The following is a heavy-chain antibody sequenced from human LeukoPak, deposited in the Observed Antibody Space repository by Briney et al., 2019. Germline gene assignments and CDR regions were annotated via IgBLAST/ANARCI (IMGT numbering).Heavy chain of an antibody. Sequence: GGSLRLSCAASGFTFSSYWMSWVRQAPGKGLEWMGIIYPGDSHTTYSPSFQGQVTISADKSISTAYLQWSSLRASDTAIYYCASRSGAFDIWGQGTMVTVSS. CDR2: IYPGDSHT. CDR1: GFTFSSYW. V-gene: IGHV5-51*01. J-gene: IGHJ3*02. CDR3: ASRSGAFDI.